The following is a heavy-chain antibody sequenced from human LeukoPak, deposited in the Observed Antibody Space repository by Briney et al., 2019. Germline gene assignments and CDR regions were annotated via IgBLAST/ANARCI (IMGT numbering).Heavy chain of an antibody. CDR3: ARGKYSSSWYSGNWFDP. Sequence: PSETLSLTCTVSGGSISSSCYYWGWIRQPPGKGLEWISSIYYSGSTYYNPSLKSRVTISVDTSKNQFSLKLSSVTAADTAVYYWARGKYSSSWYSGNWFDPWGQGTLVTVSS. CDR2: IYYSGST. CDR1: GGSISSSCYY. J-gene: IGHJ5*02. V-gene: IGHV4-39*07. D-gene: IGHD6-13*01.